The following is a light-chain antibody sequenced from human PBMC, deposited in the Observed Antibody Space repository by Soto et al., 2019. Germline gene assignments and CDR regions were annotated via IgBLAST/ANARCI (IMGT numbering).Light chain of an antibody. J-gene: IGLJ2*01. Sequence: QLVRTQSPSASASLGASVKLTCTLSSGHSNYAIAWHQQQSEKGPRYLMKLNSDGSHSKGDGITDRFSGSISGAERYLTISSLQSEDEADYYCQTWGSGIVVFGGGTKQTVL. V-gene: IGLV4-69*01. CDR1: SGHSNYA. CDR3: QTWGSGIVV. CDR2: LNSDGSH.